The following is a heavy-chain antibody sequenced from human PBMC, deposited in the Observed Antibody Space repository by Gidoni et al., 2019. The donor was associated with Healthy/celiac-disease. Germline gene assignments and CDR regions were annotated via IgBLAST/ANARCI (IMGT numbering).Heavy chain of an antibody. CDR2: ISSSSSTI. CDR3: ARVKDYYDSSGYADY. D-gene: IGHD3-22*01. V-gene: IGHV3-48*02. Sequence: EVQLVESGGALVQPGGSLSPSCAASGFTFGSYSMNWFGQAPGKGLEWVSYISSSSSTIYYADSVKGRFTISRDNAKNSLYLQMNSLRDEDTAVYYCARVKDYYDSSGYADYWGQGTLVTVSS. CDR1: GFTFGSYS. J-gene: IGHJ4*02.